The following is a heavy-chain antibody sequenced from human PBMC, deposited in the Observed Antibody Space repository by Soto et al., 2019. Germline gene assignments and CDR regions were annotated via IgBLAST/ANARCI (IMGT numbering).Heavy chain of an antibody. J-gene: IGHJ5*02. Sequence: PSETLSLTCTVSGGSISISSYYWGWIRQPPGKGLEWIGSIYYSGSTYYNPSLKSRVTISVDTSKNQFSLKLSSVTAADTAVYYCARQKTRYCSGGSCYSGWFDPWGQGTLVTVSS. V-gene: IGHV4-39*01. CDR3: ARQKTRYCSGGSCYSGWFDP. D-gene: IGHD2-15*01. CDR1: GGSISISSYY. CDR2: IYYSGST.